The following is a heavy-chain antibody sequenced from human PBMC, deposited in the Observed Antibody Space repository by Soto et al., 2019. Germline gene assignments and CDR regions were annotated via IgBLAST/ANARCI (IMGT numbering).Heavy chain of an antibody. CDR1: GGSISSYY. CDR2: IYTSGST. CDR3: ARDEYYYDSSGSRTWYFDL. Sequence: SETLSLTCTVSGGSISSYYWSWIRQPAGKGLEWIGRIYTSGSTNYNPSLKSRVTVSVDTSKNQFSLKLSSVTAADTAVYYCARDEYYYDSSGSRTWYFDLWGRGTLVTVSS. V-gene: IGHV4-4*07. D-gene: IGHD3-22*01. J-gene: IGHJ2*01.